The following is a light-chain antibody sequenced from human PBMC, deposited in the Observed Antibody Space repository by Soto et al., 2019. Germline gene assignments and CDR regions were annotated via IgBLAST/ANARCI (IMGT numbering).Light chain of an antibody. CDR1: QSVSSY. J-gene: IGKJ4*01. CDR3: QQRSNWPPLT. Sequence: EIVLTQSPATLSLSPGERATLSCRASQSVSSYLAWYQQKPGQAPRLLIYDASNRATGIPARFSGSGSGTDFHLTITSLEPEDFAVYYCQQRSNWPPLTFGGGTKVEIK. V-gene: IGKV3-11*01. CDR2: DAS.